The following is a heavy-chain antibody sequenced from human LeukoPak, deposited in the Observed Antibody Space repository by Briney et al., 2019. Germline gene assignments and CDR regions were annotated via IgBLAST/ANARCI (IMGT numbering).Heavy chain of an antibody. CDR1: GFSFRNYG. J-gene: IGHJ4*02. D-gene: IGHD4/OR15-4a*01. CDR3: TRDGAKSFDY. V-gene: IGHV3-33*01. Sequence: GGSLRLSCVTSGFSFRNYGFHWVRQAPGKGLEWVADIYHDGSQKFYVDSVKGRFTFSRDNSKNTVFLEMNSLRAEDTAMYYCTRDGAKSFDYWGPETLVTV. CDR2: IYHDGSQK.